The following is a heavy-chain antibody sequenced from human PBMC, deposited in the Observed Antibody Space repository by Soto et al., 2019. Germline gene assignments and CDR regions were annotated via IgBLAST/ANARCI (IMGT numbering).Heavy chain of an antibody. D-gene: IGHD2-2*01. CDR1: GFTFSYYG. CDR2: ISYDGSNR. CDR3: AKGGRIPTSSVDY. Sequence: GGSLRLSCAASGFTFSYYGLHWVRHAPGKGLEWVAGISYDGSNRYYGDSVKGRFSISRDNPNNTLYLQMNSLRDEDTAVYYCAKGGRIPTSSVDYWGQGTLVTVSS. J-gene: IGHJ4*02. V-gene: IGHV3-30*18.